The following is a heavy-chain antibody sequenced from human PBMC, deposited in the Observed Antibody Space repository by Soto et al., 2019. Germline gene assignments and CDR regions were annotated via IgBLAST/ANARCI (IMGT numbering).Heavy chain of an antibody. J-gene: IGHJ4*02. CDR3: ARDLGSGYAPGDY. Sequence: QVQLVQSGAEVKKPGSSVKVSCKASGDTFTIFAISWVRQAPGQGLEWMGGIIPTIGTTNYAQRFQGRITIPGAESAGTAAMESSSLKSGDTAVYYCARDLGSGYAPGDYGGQGTRVTVSS. CDR1: GDTFTIFA. CDR2: IIPTIGTT. D-gene: IGHD5-12*01. V-gene: IGHV1-69*12.